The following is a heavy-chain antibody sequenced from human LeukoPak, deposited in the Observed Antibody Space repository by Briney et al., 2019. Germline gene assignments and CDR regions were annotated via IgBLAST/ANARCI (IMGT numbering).Heavy chain of an antibody. V-gene: IGHV3-13*01. D-gene: IGHD2-2*01. Sequence: GGSLRLSCAASGFTFSSYDMHWVRQATGKGLEWVSGIGIAGDTYYRGSVKGRFTISRENAKNSLYLQMSSLRAGDTAVYYCARVSTSGYDIWGRGTMVTVSS. CDR1: GFTFSSYD. CDR2: IGIAGDT. CDR3: ARVSTSGYDI. J-gene: IGHJ3*02.